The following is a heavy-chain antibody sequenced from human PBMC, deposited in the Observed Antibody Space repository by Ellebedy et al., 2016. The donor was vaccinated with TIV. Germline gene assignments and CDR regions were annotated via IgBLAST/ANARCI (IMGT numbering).Heavy chain of an antibody. CDR1: GYTFTTYA. V-gene: IGHV1-3*01. Sequence: ASVKVSCKASGYTFTTYAMHWVRQAPGQRLEWVGWMNVGNGVTTYSQKFQGRVTMTRDKSASTVYMELSSLTSEDTAVYYCARSPLWGSGNYSPDYWGQGTLVTVSS. CDR3: ARSPLWGSGNYSPDY. J-gene: IGHJ4*02. D-gene: IGHD3-10*01. CDR2: MNVGNGVT.